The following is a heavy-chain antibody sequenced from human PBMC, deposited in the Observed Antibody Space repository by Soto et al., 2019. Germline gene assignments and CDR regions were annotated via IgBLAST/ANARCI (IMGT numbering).Heavy chain of an antibody. J-gene: IGHJ4*02. CDR1: GGSISSYY. CDR2: IYYSGNT. CDR3: ARSDGRY. V-gene: IGHV4-59*01. Sequence: QVQLQESGPGLVKPSETLSLTCTVSGGSISSYYWSWIRQPPGKELEWIGYIYYSGNTNYNPSLKSRVTISVDTSKNQFSLKLSSVTAADTAVYYCARSDGRYWGQGTLVTVSS.